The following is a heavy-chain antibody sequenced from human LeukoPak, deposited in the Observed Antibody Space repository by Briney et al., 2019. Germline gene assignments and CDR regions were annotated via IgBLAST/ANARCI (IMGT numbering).Heavy chain of an antibody. Sequence: GGSLRLSCAASGFTFSSYWMSWVRQAPGKGLEWVANIKQDGSEKYYVDSVKGRFTISRDNAKNSLYLQMNSLRAEDTALYHCARASYCTNGVCYYFDYWGQGTLVTVSS. CDR2: IKQDGSEK. V-gene: IGHV3-7*03. D-gene: IGHD2-8*01. CDR1: GFTFSSYW. J-gene: IGHJ4*02. CDR3: ARASYCTNGVCYYFDY.